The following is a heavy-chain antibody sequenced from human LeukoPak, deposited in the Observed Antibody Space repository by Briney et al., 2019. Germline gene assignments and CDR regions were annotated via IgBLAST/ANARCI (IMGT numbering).Heavy chain of an antibody. Sequence: MASETLSLTCTVSGGSISSSTYYWGWIRQPPGKGLEWIGSIYYSGSTYYNPSLKSRVTMSVDTSKNQFSLKLSSVTAADTAVYYCARGPRWLQDYFNYWGQGTLVTVSS. CDR2: IYYSGST. J-gene: IGHJ4*02. CDR3: ARGPRWLQDYFNY. D-gene: IGHD5-24*01. V-gene: IGHV4-39*07. CDR1: GGSISSSTYY.